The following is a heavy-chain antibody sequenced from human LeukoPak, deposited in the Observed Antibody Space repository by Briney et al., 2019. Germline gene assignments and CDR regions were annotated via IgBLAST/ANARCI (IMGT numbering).Heavy chain of an antibody. CDR3: ARDVPHNWFDT. J-gene: IGHJ5*02. CDR2: INSHGGGA. CDR1: GITFGNNW. Sequence: PGGSLRLSCAASGITFGNNWMHWVRQGPGKGLVWISRINSHGGGAIYADSVKGRFTVSRDNAKNTLYLQMNSLRAEDTAVYYCARDVPHNWFDTWGQGTLVTVSS. V-gene: IGHV3-74*01.